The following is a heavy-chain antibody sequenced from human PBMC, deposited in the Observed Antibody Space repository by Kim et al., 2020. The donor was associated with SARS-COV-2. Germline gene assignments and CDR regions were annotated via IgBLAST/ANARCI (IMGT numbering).Heavy chain of an antibody. CDR3: ASGKGDYDGSASFDY. J-gene: IGHJ4*02. CDR2: IKFNGREQ. D-gene: IGHD3-10*01. V-gene: IGHV3-7*03. CDR1: GLTFNNYW. Sequence: GGSLRLSCVASGLTFNNYWMAWVRQAPGKGLEWVANIKFNGREQYYVGSVKGRFTISRDNAQSSLYLQMNSLRVDDTAIYYCASGKGDYDGSASFDYWGQGALVTVSS.